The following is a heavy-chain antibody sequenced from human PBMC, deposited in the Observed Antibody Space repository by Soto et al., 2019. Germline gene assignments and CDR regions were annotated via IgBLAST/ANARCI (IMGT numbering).Heavy chain of an antibody. Sequence: ASVKVYCKASGYTFTGYYMHWVRQAPGQGLEWMGWINPNSGGTNYAQKFQGRVTMTRDTSISTAYMELSRLRSDDTAVYYCARVRSGSYHHFDYWGQGTLVTVSS. CDR1: GYTFTGYY. J-gene: IGHJ4*02. D-gene: IGHD1-26*01. CDR3: ARVRSGSYHHFDY. V-gene: IGHV1-2*02. CDR2: INPNSGGT.